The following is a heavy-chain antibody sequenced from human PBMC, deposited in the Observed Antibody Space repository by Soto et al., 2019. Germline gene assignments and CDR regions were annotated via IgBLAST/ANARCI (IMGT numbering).Heavy chain of an antibody. CDR3: ARDTVVPAARWFDP. Sequence: QVQLQESGPGLVKPSQTLSLTCTVSGGSISSGCYYWSRIRQHPVQGLEWIGYIYYSGSTYYNPSLKRRVTISVDTSKNQFSLKLSSVTAADTAVYYCARDTVVPAARWFDPWGQGTLVTVSS. D-gene: IGHD2-2*01. J-gene: IGHJ5*02. CDR2: IYYSGST. CDR1: GGSISSGCYY. V-gene: IGHV4-31*03.